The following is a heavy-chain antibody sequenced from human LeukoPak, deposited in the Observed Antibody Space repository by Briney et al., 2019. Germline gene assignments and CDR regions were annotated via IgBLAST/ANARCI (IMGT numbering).Heavy chain of an antibody. D-gene: IGHD4-17*01. CDR2: IYTSGST. CDR1: GGSISSYY. J-gene: IGHJ3*02. V-gene: IGHV4-4*07. Sequence: SETLSLTCTVSGGSISSYYWSWIRQPAGKGLEWIGRIYTSGSTNYNPSLKSRVTISVDTSRNQVSLKVSSVTAADTAVYYCARHYVGAFDIWGQGTMVTVSS. CDR3: ARHYVGAFDI.